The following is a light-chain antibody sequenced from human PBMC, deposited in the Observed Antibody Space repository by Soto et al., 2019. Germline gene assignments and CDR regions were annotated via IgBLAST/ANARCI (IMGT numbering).Light chain of an antibody. J-gene: IGLJ2*01. CDR3: CSYAGSYSLV. CDR1: SSDVGAYNY. V-gene: IGLV2-11*01. CDR2: GVT. Sequence: QSALTQPRSVSGSPGQSVTLSCTGTSSDVGAYNYVSWYQQHPGKAPKLMIYGVTKRPSGVPDRFSGSKSGNTASLTISGLQADDEADYYCCSYAGSYSLVFGGGTKLTVL.